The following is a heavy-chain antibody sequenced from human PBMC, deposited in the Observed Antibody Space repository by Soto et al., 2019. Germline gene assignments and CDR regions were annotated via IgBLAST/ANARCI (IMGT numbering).Heavy chain of an antibody. V-gene: IGHV4-31*03. Sequence: QVQLQESGPGLVKPSQTLSLTCTVSGGSISSGGYYWSWIRQHPGKGLEWIGYIYYSGSTYYNPSLKSRVTISVVTSKTQFSLKLSSVTAADTAVYYCARTSPPGIAVAGTRSAYYYYYYMDVWGKGTTVTVSS. J-gene: IGHJ6*03. CDR2: IYYSGST. CDR3: ARTSPPGIAVAGTRSAYYYYYYMDV. D-gene: IGHD6-19*01. CDR1: GGSISSGGYY.